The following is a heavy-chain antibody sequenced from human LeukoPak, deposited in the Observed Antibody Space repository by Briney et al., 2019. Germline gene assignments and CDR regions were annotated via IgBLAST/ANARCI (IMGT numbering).Heavy chain of an antibody. Sequence: GGSLRLSCAASGFTFDDYAMRWVRQAPGKGLEWVSGISWNSGSIGYADSVKGRFTISRDNAKNSLYLQMNSLRAEDTALYYCAKGGAVAGFDYWGQGTLVTVSS. CDR1: GFTFDDYA. V-gene: IGHV3-9*01. CDR2: ISWNSGSI. D-gene: IGHD6-19*01. J-gene: IGHJ4*02. CDR3: AKGGAVAGFDY.